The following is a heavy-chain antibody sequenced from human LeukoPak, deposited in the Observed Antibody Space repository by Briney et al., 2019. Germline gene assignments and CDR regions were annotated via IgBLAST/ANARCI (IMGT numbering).Heavy chain of an antibody. J-gene: IGHJ6*02. V-gene: IGHV1-69*13. CDR2: IIPIFGTA. CDR1: GYTFTSYA. CDR3: ARHRSGWSEYYYYGMDV. D-gene: IGHD6-19*01. Sequence: SVKVSCKASGYTFTSYAMNWVRQAPGQGLEWMGGIIPIFGTANYAQKFQGRVTITADESTSTAYMELSSLRSEDTAVYYCARHRSGWSEYYYYGMDVWGQGTTVTVSS.